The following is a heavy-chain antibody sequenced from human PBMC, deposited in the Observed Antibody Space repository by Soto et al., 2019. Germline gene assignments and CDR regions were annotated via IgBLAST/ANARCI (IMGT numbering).Heavy chain of an antibody. CDR3: ATSKKGYNWNYFDH. Sequence: SETLSLTCAVSGASISGSYYYWAWLRQSPGKGPEWIGSVFYTGFTSYNPSLESRVSVSVETSKSQFSLKLSAVTAADTAVYYCATSKKGYNWNYFDHWGQGALVTVYS. CDR1: GASISGSYYY. CDR2: VFYTGFT. J-gene: IGHJ4*02. V-gene: IGHV4-39*01. D-gene: IGHD1-20*01.